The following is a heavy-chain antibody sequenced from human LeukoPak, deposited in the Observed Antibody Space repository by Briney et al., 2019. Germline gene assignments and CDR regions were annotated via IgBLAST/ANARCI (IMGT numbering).Heavy chain of an antibody. CDR3: ARTLLRVAGPNSDFDY. J-gene: IGHJ4*02. V-gene: IGHV1-18*01. CDR1: GYTFTSYG. D-gene: IGHD6-19*01. CDR2: ISAYNGNT. Sequence: GASVKVSCKASGYTFTSYGISWVRQAPGQGLEWMGWISAYNGNTNYAQKLQGRVTMTTDTSTSTAYMELRSLRSDDTAVYYCARTLLRVAGPNSDFDYWGQGTLVTVSS.